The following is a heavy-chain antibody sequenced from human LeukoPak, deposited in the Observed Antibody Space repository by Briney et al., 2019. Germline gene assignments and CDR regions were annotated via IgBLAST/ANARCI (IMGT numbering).Heavy chain of an antibody. D-gene: IGHD2-2*03. Sequence: SQTLSLTCALSGDSVSSNSAAWNWIRQSPSRGLEWLGRTYYRSKWYNDYAVSVKSRITINPDTSKNQFSLQLNSVTPEDTAVYYCARDHGYCSSTSCYREAFDIWGQGTMVTVSS. J-gene: IGHJ3*02. CDR3: ARDHGYCSSTSCYREAFDI. CDR2: TYYRSKWYN. CDR1: GDSVSSNSAA. V-gene: IGHV6-1*01.